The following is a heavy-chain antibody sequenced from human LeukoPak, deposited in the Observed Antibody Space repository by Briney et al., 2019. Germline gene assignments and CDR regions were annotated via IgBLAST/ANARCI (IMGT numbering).Heavy chain of an antibody. J-gene: IGHJ4*02. CDR2: IYHSGST. CDR3: ARDRHYDSSGYHNFDY. CDR1: GYSISSGYY. Sequence: SETLSLTCTVSGYSISSGYYWGWVRQPPGKGLEWIGSIYHSGSTYYNPSLKSRVTISVDTSKNQFSLKLSSVTAADTAVYYCARDRHYDSSGYHNFDYWGQGTLVTVSS. D-gene: IGHD3-22*01. V-gene: IGHV4-38-2*02.